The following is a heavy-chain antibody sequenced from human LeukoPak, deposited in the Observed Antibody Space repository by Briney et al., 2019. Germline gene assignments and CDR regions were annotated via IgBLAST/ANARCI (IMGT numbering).Heavy chain of an antibody. CDR2: ISGSGGT. D-gene: IGHD5-24*01. V-gene: IGHV3-23*01. CDR1: GFTFNSYD. J-gene: IGHJ4*02. CDR3: AKDYSAYNYLADFDY. Sequence: GGSLRLSCAASGFTFNSYDMSWVRQAPGKGLEWVSAISGSGGTYYAESVKGRFTVSRDNSNNTLYLQMDGMRAEDTAVHYCAKDYSAYNYLADFDYWGQGTLATVSS.